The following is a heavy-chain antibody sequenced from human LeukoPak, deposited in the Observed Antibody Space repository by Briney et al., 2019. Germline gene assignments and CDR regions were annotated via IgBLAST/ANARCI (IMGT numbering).Heavy chain of an antibody. Sequence: ASVKVSCKASTYTFTNNYLHWVRQAPGQGLEWMGLINPNDGSTDYAQKFQGRVTVTRDTSTSTVYMELSSLRSEDTAVYYCARDGVVRGVLYYWGQGTLVTVSS. V-gene: IGHV1-46*01. CDR3: ARDGVVRGVLYY. J-gene: IGHJ4*02. D-gene: IGHD3-10*01. CDR2: INPNDGST. CDR1: TYTFTNNY.